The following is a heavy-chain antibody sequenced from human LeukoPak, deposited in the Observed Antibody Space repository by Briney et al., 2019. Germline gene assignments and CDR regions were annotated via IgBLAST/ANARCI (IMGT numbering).Heavy chain of an antibody. V-gene: IGHV1-8*02. CDR3: ARGKYQLLWGPDPVDAFDI. Sequence: GASVKVSCKASGYTFTSYGISWVRQATGQGLEWMGWMNPNSGNTGYAQKFQGRVTMTRNTSISTAYMELSSLRSEDTAVYYCARGKYQLLWGPDPVDAFDIWGQGTMVTVSS. CDR1: GYTFTSYG. D-gene: IGHD2-2*01. J-gene: IGHJ3*02. CDR2: MNPNSGNT.